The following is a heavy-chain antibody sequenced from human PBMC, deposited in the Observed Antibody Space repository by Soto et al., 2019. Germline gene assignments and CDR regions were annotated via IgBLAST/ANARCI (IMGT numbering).Heavy chain of an antibody. D-gene: IGHD2-21*01. CDR2: INPIDGSR. CDR3: ATDGVIFHEAFDI. V-gene: IGHV1-46*01. CDR1: GYIFTSYY. Sequence: ASVKVSCKASGYIFTSYYIHWVRQAPGQGLEWMGGINPIDGSRMYAQKFQGRVTMTEDTSTNTAYMELSSLRSEDTAVYYCATDGVIFHEAFDIWGQGTMVTVSS. J-gene: IGHJ3*02.